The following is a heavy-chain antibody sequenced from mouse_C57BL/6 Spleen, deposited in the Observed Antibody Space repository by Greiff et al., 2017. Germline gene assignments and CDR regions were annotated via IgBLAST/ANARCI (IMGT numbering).Heavy chain of an antibody. CDR1: GYAFSSSW. V-gene: IGHV1-82*01. J-gene: IGHJ2*01. Sequence: VQLQQSGPELVKPGASVKISCKASGYAFSSSWMNWVKQRPGKGLEWIGRIYPGDGDTNYNGKFKGKATLTADKSSSTAYMQLSSLTSEDSAVYFCARSREMGGRSFSFDDWGKGTTLTVSS. CDR2: IYPGDGDT. D-gene: IGHD1-1*01. CDR3: ARSREMGGRSFSFDD.